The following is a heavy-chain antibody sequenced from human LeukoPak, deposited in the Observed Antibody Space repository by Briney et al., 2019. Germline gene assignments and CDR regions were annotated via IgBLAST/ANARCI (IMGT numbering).Heavy chain of an antibody. V-gene: IGHV3-48*02. CDR1: GFTFNNYI. Sequence: PGGSLRLSCAASGFTFNNYIMTWVRQAPGRGLEWVSYISSGSGTMYYADSVKGRFTISRDNAKKSLYLQMNSLRDEDTAVYYCARAVLGYSWVYDYWDRGTLVTVSS. D-gene: IGHD5-18*01. CDR3: ARAVLGYSWVYDY. J-gene: IGHJ4*02. CDR2: ISSGSGTM.